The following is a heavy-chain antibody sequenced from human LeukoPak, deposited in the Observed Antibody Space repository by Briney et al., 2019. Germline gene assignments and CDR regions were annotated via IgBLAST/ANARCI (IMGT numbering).Heavy chain of an antibody. D-gene: IGHD3-10*01. CDR3: ARRYGSGSSGTFDY. CDR1: GGSFSGYY. Sequence: SETLSLTCAVYGGSFSGYYWSWIRQPPGKGLEWIGEINHSGSTDYNPSLKSRVTISVDTSKNQFSLKLSSVTAADTAVYYCARRYGSGSSGTFDYWGQGTLVTVSS. CDR2: INHSGST. V-gene: IGHV4-34*01. J-gene: IGHJ4*02.